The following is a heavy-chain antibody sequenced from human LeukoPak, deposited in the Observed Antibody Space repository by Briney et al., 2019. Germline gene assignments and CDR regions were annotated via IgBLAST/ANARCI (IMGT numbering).Heavy chain of an antibody. CDR1: GGSISGYY. CDR2: INHSGST. D-gene: IGHD1-20*01. Sequence: PSETLSLTCTVSGGSISGYYWSWIRQPPGKGLEWIGEINHSGSTNYNPSLKSRVTISVDTSKNQFSLKLSSVTAADTAVYYCARVTALNYYYYYGMDVWGQGTTVTVSS. CDR3: ARVTALNYYYYYGMDV. V-gene: IGHV4-34*01. J-gene: IGHJ6*02.